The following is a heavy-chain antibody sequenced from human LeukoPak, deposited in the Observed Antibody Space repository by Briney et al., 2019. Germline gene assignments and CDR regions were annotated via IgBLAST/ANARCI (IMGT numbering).Heavy chain of an antibody. V-gene: IGHV3-7*01. D-gene: IGHD3-3*01. CDR2: IKQDGSEK. J-gene: IGHJ4*02. CDR1: GFTFSSYW. CDR3: ATEWLLYN. Sequence: PGGSLRLSCAASGFTFSSYWMSWVRQAPGKGLERVAHIKQDGSEKYYVDSVKGRFTISRDNAKNSLYLQMSSLRAEDTAVYYCATEWLLYNWGQGTLVTVSS.